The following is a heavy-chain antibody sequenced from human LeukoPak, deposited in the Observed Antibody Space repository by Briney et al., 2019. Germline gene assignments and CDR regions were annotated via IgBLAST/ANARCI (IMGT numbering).Heavy chain of an antibody. CDR3: ARHFGSGSYYYHYMDV. Sequence: GGFLRLSCAASGFTFSSSTMNWVRQAPGRGLEWISHITSSSSIIYYADSVQGRFTISRDDAKNSLYLQMNSLRAEDTAVYYCARHFGSGSYYYHYMDVWGKGTTVTVSS. V-gene: IGHV3-48*01. D-gene: IGHD3-10*01. CDR2: ITSSSSII. J-gene: IGHJ6*03. CDR1: GFTFSSST.